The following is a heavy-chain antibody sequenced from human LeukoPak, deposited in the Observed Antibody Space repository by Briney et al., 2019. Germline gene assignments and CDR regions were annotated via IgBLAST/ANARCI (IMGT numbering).Heavy chain of an antibody. V-gene: IGHV3-30-3*01. CDR2: ISYDGSNK. Sequence: GGSLRLSCAASGFTFSSYAMHWVRQAPGKGLEWVAVISYDGSNKYYADSVKGRFTISRDNSKSTLDLQMNSLRLEDTAVYYCAKDRYSTSSTFTINPFDYWGQGILVTVSS. D-gene: IGHD2-2*01. J-gene: IGHJ4*02. CDR1: GFTFSSYA. CDR3: AKDRYSTSSTFTINPFDY.